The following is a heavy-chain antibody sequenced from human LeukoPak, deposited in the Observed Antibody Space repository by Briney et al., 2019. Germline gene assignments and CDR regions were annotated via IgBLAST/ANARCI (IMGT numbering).Heavy chain of an antibody. D-gene: IGHD6-13*01. CDR3: ARARDVAAPATY. Sequence: GGSLRLSCATSGFTFSSYSMSWVRQAPGKGLEWISYISSRSRAIYYADSVKGRFTISRDNAKNTLYLQMNSLRAEDTAMYYCARARDVAAPATYWGQGTLVTVSS. CDR2: ISSRSRAI. CDR1: GFTFSSYS. J-gene: IGHJ4*02. V-gene: IGHV3-48*04.